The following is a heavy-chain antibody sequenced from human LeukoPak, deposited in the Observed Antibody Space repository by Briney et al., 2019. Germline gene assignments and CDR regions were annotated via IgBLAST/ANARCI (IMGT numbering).Heavy chain of an antibody. CDR2: ISAYNGNT. D-gene: IGHD3-10*01. J-gene: IGHJ5*02. CDR1: GYTFTSYG. V-gene: IGHV1-18*01. Sequence: ASVKVSCKASGYTFTSYGISWVRQAPGQGLEWMGWISAYNGNTNYAQKLQGRVTMTTDTSTSTAYMELRSLRSDDTAVYYCARCPGMLVRGVCNWFDPWGQGTLVTVSS. CDR3: ARCPGMLVRGVCNWFDP.